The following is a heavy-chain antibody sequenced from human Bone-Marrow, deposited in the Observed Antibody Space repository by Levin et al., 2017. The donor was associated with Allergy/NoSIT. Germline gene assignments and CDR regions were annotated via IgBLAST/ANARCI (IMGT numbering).Heavy chain of an antibody. J-gene: IGHJ4*02. CDR3: AIQPVLRFLEWLPPPGQFDY. CDR2: IYHSGST. Sequence: TSSETLSLTCTVSGYSISSGYYWGWIRQPPGKGLEWIGSIYHSGSTYYNPSLKSRVTISVDTSKNQFSLKLSSVTAADTAVYYCAIQPVLRFLEWLPPPGQFDYWGQGTLVTVSS. V-gene: IGHV4-38-2*02. CDR1: GYSISSGYY. D-gene: IGHD3-3*01.